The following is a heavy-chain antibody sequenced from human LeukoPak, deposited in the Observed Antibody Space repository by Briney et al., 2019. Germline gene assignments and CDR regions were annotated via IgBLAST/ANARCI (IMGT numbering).Heavy chain of an antibody. Sequence: ASVKVSCKASGGTFSSYAISWVRQASGQGLEWMGRIIPIFGTANYAQKFQGRVTITTDESTSTAYMELSSLRSEDTAVYYCARDGVLSYYYYMDVWGKGTTVTVSS. V-gene: IGHV1-69*05. D-gene: IGHD6-13*01. CDR1: GGTFSSYA. CDR3: ARDGVLSYYYYMDV. J-gene: IGHJ6*03. CDR2: IIPIFGTA.